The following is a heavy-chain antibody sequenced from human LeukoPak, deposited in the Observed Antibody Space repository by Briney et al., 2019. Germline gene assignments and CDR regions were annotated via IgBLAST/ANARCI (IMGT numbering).Heavy chain of an antibody. V-gene: IGHV3-7*02. D-gene: IGHD2-15*01. J-gene: IGHJ4*02. Sequence: GGSLRLSCAASGFTFSNYWMIWVRQAPGKGLEWVGNIKQDGSEKRYADSVRGRFTISRDNAQTSLYLQMNSLRAEDTAVYHCASAPIGYCSGGSCFHWGQGTLVTVSS. CDR2: IKQDGSEK. CDR3: ASAPIGYCSGGSCFH. CDR1: GFTFSNYW.